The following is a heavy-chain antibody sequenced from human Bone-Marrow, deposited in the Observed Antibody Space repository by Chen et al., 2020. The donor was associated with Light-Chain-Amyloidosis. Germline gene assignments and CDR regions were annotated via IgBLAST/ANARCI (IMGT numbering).Heavy chain of an antibody. CDR2: IYYSGST. V-gene: IGHV4-39*01. D-gene: IGHD5-12*01. J-gene: IGHJ4*02. CDR3: AGHSGYHYFDN. Sequence: QLQLQKSGPGLVKPSETLSLTCTVSGGSLSSRTYYWGWIRQPPGKGLGWIGTIYYSGSTYYNPSLKSRVTISVDTSKNQFSLNLSSVTAADTAVYYCAGHSGYHYFDNWGQGTPVTVSS. CDR1: GGSLSSRTYY.